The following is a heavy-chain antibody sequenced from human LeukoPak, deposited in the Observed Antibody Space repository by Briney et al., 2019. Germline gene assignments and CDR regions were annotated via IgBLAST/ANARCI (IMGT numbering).Heavy chain of an antibody. CDR1: GGSISSYY. Sequence: SETLSLTCTVSGGSISSYYWSWIRQPAGKGLEWIGRIYTSGSTNYDPSLKSRVTMSVDTSKNQFSLKLSSVTAADTAVYYCARGVLLWFGESTAENWFDPWGQGTLVTVSS. J-gene: IGHJ5*02. CDR3: ARGVLLWFGESTAENWFDP. D-gene: IGHD3-10*01. V-gene: IGHV4-4*07. CDR2: IYTSGST.